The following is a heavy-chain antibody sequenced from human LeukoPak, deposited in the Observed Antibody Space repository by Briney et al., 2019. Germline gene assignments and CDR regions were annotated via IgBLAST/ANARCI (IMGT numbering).Heavy chain of an antibody. V-gene: IGHV3-13*01. CDR2: IGTAGDT. CDR1: GFTFSSYD. Sequence: GGSLRLSCAASGFTFSSYDMHWVRQATGKGLEWVSAIGTAGDTYYPGSVKGRFTISRENAKNSLYLQMNSLRAGDTAVYYCARGHYYYDSSGLDAFDIWGQGTMVTVSS. CDR3: ARGHYYYDSSGLDAFDI. J-gene: IGHJ3*02. D-gene: IGHD3-22*01.